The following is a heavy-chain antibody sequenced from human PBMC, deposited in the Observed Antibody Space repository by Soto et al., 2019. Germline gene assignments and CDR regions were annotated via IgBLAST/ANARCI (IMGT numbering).Heavy chain of an antibody. Sequence: ASVKVSCKASGYTFNRYYMHWVRQAPGPGLEWMGWISPHTGGTTYAQKFQGRVTMTRDTSVSTAFMELSRLGSDDTAVYYCAIPSGLTVTGPDYWGQGTLVTVSS. J-gene: IGHJ4*02. CDR1: GYTFNRYY. CDR2: ISPHTGGT. CDR3: AIPSGLTVTGPDY. D-gene: IGHD6-19*01. V-gene: IGHV1-2*02.